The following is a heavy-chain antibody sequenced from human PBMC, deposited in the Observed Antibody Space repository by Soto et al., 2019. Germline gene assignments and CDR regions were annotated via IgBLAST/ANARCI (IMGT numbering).Heavy chain of an antibody. V-gene: IGHV3-21*01. D-gene: IGHD3-3*01. Sequence: EVQLVESGGGLVKPGGSLRLSCAASGFTFSSYSMNWVRQAPGKGLEWVSSISSSSSYIYYADSVKGRFTISRDNSKNSMYLQMNRLRAEDTAVYDCERAEITIFGVGINYYYYGMDVWGQGTTVTVSS. CDR3: ERAEITIFGVGINYYYYGMDV. J-gene: IGHJ6*02. CDR1: GFTFSSYS. CDR2: ISSSSSYI.